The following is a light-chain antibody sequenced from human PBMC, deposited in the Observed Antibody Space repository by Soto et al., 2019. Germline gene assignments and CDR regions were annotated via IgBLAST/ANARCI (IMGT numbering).Light chain of an antibody. CDR3: QHYGSSPET. Sequence: EIVLTQSPGTLSLSPGERATLSCRASQSVSSSYLAWYEQKPGQAPRLLIYAAGSRATGIPDRFSGSGSGTDFTLTISRLEPEDFAVYYCQHYGSSPETFGQGTKVEIK. J-gene: IGKJ1*01. V-gene: IGKV3-20*01. CDR1: QSVSSSY. CDR2: AAG.